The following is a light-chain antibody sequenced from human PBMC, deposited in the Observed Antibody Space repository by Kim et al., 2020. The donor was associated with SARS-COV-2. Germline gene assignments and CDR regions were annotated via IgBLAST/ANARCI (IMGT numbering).Light chain of an antibody. V-gene: IGLV3-1*01. CDR3: QAWDSSTGV. Sequence: VSPGQTASITCSGDKLGDKYVCWYQQKPGQSPVRVIYEDSRRPSGIPERFLGSNSGNTATLTIIGTQAMDEADYYCQAWDSSTGVFGGGTQLTVL. CDR1: KLGDKY. J-gene: IGLJ3*02. CDR2: EDS.